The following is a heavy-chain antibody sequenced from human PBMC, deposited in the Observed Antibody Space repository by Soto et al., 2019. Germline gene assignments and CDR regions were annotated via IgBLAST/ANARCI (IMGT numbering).Heavy chain of an antibody. V-gene: IGHV3-30*18. D-gene: IGHD5-12*01. Sequence: GGSLRLSCAASGFTFSSYAMHWVRQAPGKGLEWVSVISDDGSNKYYADSVKGRFTISRDNSKNTLYLQMNSLRAEDTAVYYCAKDRSGYVWSWGQGTLVTVSS. CDR3: AKDRSGYVWS. CDR2: ISDDGSNK. J-gene: IGHJ5*02. CDR1: GFTFSSYA.